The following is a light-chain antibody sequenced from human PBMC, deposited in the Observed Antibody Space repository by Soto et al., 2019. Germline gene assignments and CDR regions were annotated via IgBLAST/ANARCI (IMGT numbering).Light chain of an antibody. CDR2: EVS. CDR3: CSYAGSSTFVV. J-gene: IGLJ2*01. Sequence: QSVLTQPASVSGSPGQSITISCTGTSSDVGSYNLVSWYQQHPGKAPKLIIYEVSKRPSGVSNRFSGSKSGNTASLTISGLQAEDEADYYCCSYAGSSTFVVFGGGTKVTVL. CDR1: SSDVGSYNL. V-gene: IGLV2-23*02.